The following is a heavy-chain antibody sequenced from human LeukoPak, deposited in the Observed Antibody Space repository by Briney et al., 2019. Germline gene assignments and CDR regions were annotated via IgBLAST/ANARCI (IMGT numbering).Heavy chain of an antibody. CDR2: ISGSGGST. Sequence: GGSLRLSCAASGFTFSSYAMSWVRQAPGKGLEWVSAISGSGGSTYYADSVKGRFTISRDNSKNTLYLQMNSLRAEDTAVYYCAKDKRIVYSSGCGYWGQGTLATVSS. V-gene: IGHV3-23*01. J-gene: IGHJ4*02. D-gene: IGHD6-19*01. CDR3: AKDKRIVYSSGCGY. CDR1: GFTFSSYA.